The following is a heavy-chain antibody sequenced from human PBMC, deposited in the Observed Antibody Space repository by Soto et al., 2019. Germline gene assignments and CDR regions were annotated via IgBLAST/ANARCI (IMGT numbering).Heavy chain of an antibody. V-gene: IGHV4-4*02. D-gene: IGHD3-3*01. CDR1: GGFLNSKKL. Sequence: PSETLSLTCAVSGGFLNSKKLWTWVRQPPGKGLEWIGDIYHSGRANYNPPLKSRVTISVDTSKNQFSLKLSSVTAADTAVYYCARDSTISYYGMDVWGQGTTVTVSS. J-gene: IGHJ6*02. CDR3: ARDSTISYYGMDV. CDR2: IYHSGRA.